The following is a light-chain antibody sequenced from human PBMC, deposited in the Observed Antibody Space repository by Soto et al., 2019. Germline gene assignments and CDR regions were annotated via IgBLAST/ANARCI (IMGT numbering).Light chain of an antibody. Sequence: EIVMTQSPATLSVSPGERATLSCRASQSVSSNLAWYQQNPGQAPSLLMYGASTRATGFPARFSGSGSGTEFTLTISSLQSEDFAVYYCQQYDNWPGTFGQGTKVEIK. CDR3: QQYDNWPGT. CDR1: QSVSSN. J-gene: IGKJ1*01. V-gene: IGKV3-15*01. CDR2: GAS.